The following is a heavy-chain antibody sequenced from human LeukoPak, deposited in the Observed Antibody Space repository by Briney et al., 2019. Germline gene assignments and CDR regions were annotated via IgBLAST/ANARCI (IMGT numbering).Heavy chain of an antibody. CDR2: ITGSGTGT. CDR3: ANGGGGF. V-gene: IGHV3-23*01. J-gene: IGHJ4*02. D-gene: IGHD3-16*01. Sequence: GGSLRLSCAASRFTFRSYVMSGVRQAPGKGVEGVSSITGSGTGTFYADSVRGRFTISRDNSKKTVYLQMNSLRVEDTGVYYCANGGGGFWGQGTLVTVSS. CDR1: RFTFRSYV.